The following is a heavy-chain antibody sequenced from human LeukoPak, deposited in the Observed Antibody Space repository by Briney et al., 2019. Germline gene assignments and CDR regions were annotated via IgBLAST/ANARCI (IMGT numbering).Heavy chain of an antibody. CDR1: GGSFSGYY. Sequence: SETLSLTCAVYGGSFSGYYWSWIRQPPGKGLEWIGEINHSGSTNYNPSLKSRVTISVDTSKNQCSLKLSSVTAADTAVYYCARGLGRLVIYWGQGTLVTVSS. J-gene: IGHJ4*02. D-gene: IGHD6-25*01. CDR3: ARGLGRLVIY. V-gene: IGHV4-34*01. CDR2: INHSGST.